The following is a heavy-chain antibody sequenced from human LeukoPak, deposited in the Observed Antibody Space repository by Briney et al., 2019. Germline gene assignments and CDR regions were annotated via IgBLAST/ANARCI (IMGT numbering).Heavy chain of an antibody. CDR2: IWNDGSNK. CDR1: GFTFSSYG. V-gene: IGHV3-33*01. CDR3: ARLGSSWSFDY. Sequence: GGSLRLSCGASGFTFSSYGMNWVRQAPGKGLEWAAVIWNDGSNKYYADSVKGRFTISRDNSKNTVYLQMNSLRVEDTAVYYCARLGSSWSFDYWGQGTLVTVSS. D-gene: IGHD6-13*01. J-gene: IGHJ4*01.